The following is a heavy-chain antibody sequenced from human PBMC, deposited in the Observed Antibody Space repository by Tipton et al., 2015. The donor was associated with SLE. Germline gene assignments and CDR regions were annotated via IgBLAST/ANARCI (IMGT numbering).Heavy chain of an antibody. J-gene: IGHJ6*02. Sequence: SLRLSCAASGFTFSDFYMTWIRQAPGKGLEWVSGINWNGGSTGYADSVKGRFTISRDNAKNSLYLQMNSLRAEDTALYYCARDRGGVTGYYYGMDVWGQGTTVTVSS. CDR2: INWNGGST. D-gene: IGHD3-16*01. CDR3: ARDRGGVTGYYYGMDV. CDR1: GFTFSDFY. V-gene: IGHV3-20*04.